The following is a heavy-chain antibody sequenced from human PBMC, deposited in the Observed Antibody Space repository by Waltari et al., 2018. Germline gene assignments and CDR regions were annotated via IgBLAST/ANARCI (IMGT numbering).Heavy chain of an antibody. CDR3: ATGSDGWLGPLPIVDY. Sequence: QVQLVQSGAEVKKPGASVKVSCKVSGYTFTELSMHRVRQAPGKGLEWMGGFDPEDGETIYAQKFQGRVTMTEDTSTDTAYMELSSLRSEDTAVYYCATGSDGWLGPLPIVDYWGQGTLVTVSS. J-gene: IGHJ4*02. CDR1: GYTFTELS. V-gene: IGHV1-24*01. CDR2: FDPEDGET. D-gene: IGHD5-12*01.